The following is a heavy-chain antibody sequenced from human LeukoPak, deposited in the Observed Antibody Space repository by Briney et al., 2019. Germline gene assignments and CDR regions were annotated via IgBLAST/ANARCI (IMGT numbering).Heavy chain of an antibody. J-gene: IGHJ4*02. CDR2: IRYDGSNK. V-gene: IGHV3-30*02. CDR1: GFTISSYG. D-gene: IGHD5-24*01. Sequence: GGSLRLSCAASGFTISSYGMHWVRQAPGKGLEWVAFIRYDGSNKYYADSVKGRFTISRDNSKNTLYLQMNSLRAEDTAVYYCAKERDGYNYFDYWGQGTLVTVSS. CDR3: AKERDGYNYFDY.